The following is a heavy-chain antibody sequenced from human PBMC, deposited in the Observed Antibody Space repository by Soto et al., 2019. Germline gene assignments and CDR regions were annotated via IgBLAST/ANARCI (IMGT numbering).Heavy chain of an antibody. CDR3: AKDIRDGYNYFYYYYGMDV. CDR2: ISYDGSNK. J-gene: IGHJ6*02. D-gene: IGHD1-1*01. CDR1: GFTFSSYG. Sequence: QVQLVESGGGVVQPGRSPRLSCAASGFTFSSYGMHWVRQAPGKGLEWVAVISYDGSNKYYADSVKGRLTISRDNSKNTLYLQMNSLRAEDTAVYYCAKDIRDGYNYFYYYYGMDVWGQGTTVTVSS. V-gene: IGHV3-30*18.